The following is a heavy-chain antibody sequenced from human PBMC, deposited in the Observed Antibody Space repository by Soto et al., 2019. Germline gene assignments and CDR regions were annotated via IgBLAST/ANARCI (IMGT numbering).Heavy chain of an antibody. CDR3: ASSPEGYCSGGSCYSPRYYYGMDV. CDR1: GYTFTSYD. Sequence: ASVKVSCKASGYTFTSYDINWVRPATGQGLEWMGWMNPNSGNAGYAQKFQGRVTITRNESISTAYMELSSLRSEDTAVYYCASSPEGYCSGGSCYSPRYYYGMDVWGQGTTVTVSS. V-gene: IGHV1-8*01. D-gene: IGHD2-15*01. CDR2: MNPNSGNA. J-gene: IGHJ6*02.